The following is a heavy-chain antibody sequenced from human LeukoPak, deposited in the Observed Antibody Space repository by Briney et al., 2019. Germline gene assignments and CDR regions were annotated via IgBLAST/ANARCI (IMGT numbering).Heavy chain of an antibody. Sequence: GGSLRLSCAASGFTFTTYWMHWVRQAPGKGLVWVSHINSDGSITSYADSVKGRFTISRDNAKNKLYLQMNSLRAEDTAVYYCARDAVDTANAVWGQGTTVTVSS. CDR2: INSDGSIT. J-gene: IGHJ6*02. CDR3: ARDAVDTANAV. V-gene: IGHV3-74*01. D-gene: IGHD5-18*01. CDR1: GFTFTTYW.